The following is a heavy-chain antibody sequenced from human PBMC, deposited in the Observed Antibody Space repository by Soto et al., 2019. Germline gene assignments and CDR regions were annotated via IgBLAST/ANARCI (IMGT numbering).Heavy chain of an antibody. CDR3: ARRNGYRSGGYFDT. J-gene: IGHJ4*02. Sequence: PSETLSLTCTVSGGSISSRDYSWDWMRQPPGMGLVWIGNIYYSGSTYDNPSLRRRVTISIDTSKNHLSLKLSSVTAADTSVYYCARRNGYRSGGYFDTWGRETWGTAPQ. V-gene: IGHV4-39*02. CDR1: GGSISSRDYS. D-gene: IGHD5-18*01. CDR2: IYYSGST.